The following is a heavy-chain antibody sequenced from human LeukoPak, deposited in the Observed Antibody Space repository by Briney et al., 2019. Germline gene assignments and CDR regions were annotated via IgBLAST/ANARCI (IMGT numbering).Heavy chain of an antibody. CDR3: ARVGTIFGVVISYYFDY. CDR2: ISAYNGNT. Sequence: GASVKVSCKASGYTFTSYGISWVRQAPGQGLEWMGWISAYNGNTNYAQKLQGRVTMTTDTSTSTAYMELRSLRSDDTAVYYCARVGTIFGVVISYYFDYWGQGTLVTVSS. D-gene: IGHD3-3*01. V-gene: IGHV1-18*01. J-gene: IGHJ4*02. CDR1: GYTFTSYG.